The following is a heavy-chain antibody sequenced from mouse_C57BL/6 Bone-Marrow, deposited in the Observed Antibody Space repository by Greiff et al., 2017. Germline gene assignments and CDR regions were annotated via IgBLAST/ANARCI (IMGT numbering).Heavy chain of an antibody. J-gene: IGHJ2*01. V-gene: IGHV1-15*01. Sequence: VQLQQSGAELVRPGASVTLSCKASGYTFTDYEMHWVKQTPVHGLEWIGAIDPETGGTAYNQKFKGKAILTADKSSSTAYMELRSLTSEDSAVYYGTRAHCYGSSYDYWGQGTTLTVSS. D-gene: IGHD1-1*01. CDR3: TRAHCYGSSYDY. CDR2: IDPETGGT. CDR1: GYTFTDYE.